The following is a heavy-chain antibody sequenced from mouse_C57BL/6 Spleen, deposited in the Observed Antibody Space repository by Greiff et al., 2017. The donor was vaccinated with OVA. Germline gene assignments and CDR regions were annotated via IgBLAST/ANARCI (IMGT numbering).Heavy chain of an antibody. D-gene: IGHD2-5*01. V-gene: IGHV5-4*01. Sequence: EVQLQESGGGLVKPGGSLKLSCAASGFTFSSYAMSWVRQTPEKRLEWVATISDGGSYTYYPDNVKGRFTISRDNAKNNLYLQMSHLKSEDTAMYYCARADYSNYFDYWGQGTTLTVSS. CDR2: ISDGGSYT. CDR1: GFTFSSYA. CDR3: ARADYSNYFDY. J-gene: IGHJ2*01.